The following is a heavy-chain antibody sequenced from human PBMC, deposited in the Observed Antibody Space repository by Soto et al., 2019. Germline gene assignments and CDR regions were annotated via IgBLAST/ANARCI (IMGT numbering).Heavy chain of an antibody. CDR2: ISGSGGST. D-gene: IGHD6-13*01. CDR3: AKARAAGTWSYYGMDV. CDR1: GFTFSSYA. J-gene: IGHJ6*02. V-gene: IGHV3-23*01. Sequence: EVQLLESGGGLVQPGGSLRLSCAASGFTFSSYAMSWVRQAPGKGLEWVSAISGSGGSTYYADSVKGRFTISRYNSKNTLYLQMNSLRAEDTAVYYCAKARAAGTWSYYGMDVWGQGTTVTVSS.